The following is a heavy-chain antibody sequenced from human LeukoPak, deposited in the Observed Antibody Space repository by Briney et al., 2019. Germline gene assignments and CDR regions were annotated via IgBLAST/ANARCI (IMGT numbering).Heavy chain of an antibody. Sequence: PSETLSLTCTVSGGSISSSSYYWGWIRQPPGKGLEWIGSIYYSGSTYYNPSLKSRVTISVDTSKNQFSLKLSSVTAADTAVYYCASSLLYRLFDYWGQGTLVTVSS. J-gene: IGHJ4*02. V-gene: IGHV4-39*07. CDR2: IYYSGST. CDR3: ASSLLYRLFDY. D-gene: IGHD3-3*01. CDR1: GGSISSSSYY.